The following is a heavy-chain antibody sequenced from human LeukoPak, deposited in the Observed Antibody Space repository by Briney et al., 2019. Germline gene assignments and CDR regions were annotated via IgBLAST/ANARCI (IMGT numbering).Heavy chain of an antibody. CDR2: IKEDGSEK. Sequence: QPGGSLRLSCAASGFTFSSYWMSWVRQAPGKGLEWVANIKEDGSEKYYVDSVKGRFTISRDNAKNSLYLQMNSLRAEDTAVYYCTAPGPGSSGYYYYGMDVWGKGTTVTVSS. CDR1: GFTFSSYW. J-gene: IGHJ6*04. V-gene: IGHV3-7*03. D-gene: IGHD6-13*01. CDR3: TAPGPGSSGYYYYGMDV.